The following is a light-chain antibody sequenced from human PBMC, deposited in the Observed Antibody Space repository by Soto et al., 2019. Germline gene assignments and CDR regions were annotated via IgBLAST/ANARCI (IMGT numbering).Light chain of an antibody. Sequence: DIQMTQSPSSLSASVGDRVTITFRASYSINTYLNWYQQKPGKAPKLLIYASSTLHSGVPSRFRGSASGTDFTLTISSLQPEDFASYYCQQSYITPLTVGGGTKVEIK. CDR1: YSINTY. CDR3: QQSYITPLT. V-gene: IGKV1-39*01. J-gene: IGKJ4*01. CDR2: ASS.